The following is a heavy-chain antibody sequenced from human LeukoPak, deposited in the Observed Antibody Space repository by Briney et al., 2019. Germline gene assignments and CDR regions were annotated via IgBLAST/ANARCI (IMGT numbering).Heavy chain of an antibody. CDR2: IYPGDSDT. CDR1: GYSFTSYW. CDR3: ARGSLYDSSGCYLTRPANWFDP. D-gene: IGHD3-22*01. J-gene: IGHJ5*02. Sequence: GESLKISCKGSGYSFTSYWIGWVRQMPGKGLEWMGIIYPGDSDTRYSPSFQGQVTISADKSISTAYLQWSSLKASDTAMYYCARGSLYDSSGCYLTRPANWFDPWGQGTLVTVSS. V-gene: IGHV5-51*01.